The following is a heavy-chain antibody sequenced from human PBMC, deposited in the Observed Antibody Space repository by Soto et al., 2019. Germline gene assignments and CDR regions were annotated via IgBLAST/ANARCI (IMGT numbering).Heavy chain of an antibody. V-gene: IGHV1-69*08. D-gene: IGHD4-17*01. J-gene: IGHJ4*02. Sequence: QVQLVQSGAEVRKPGSSVKVSCKASRGTFNTYTICWVRQAPGQGLEWMGRIIPLHGVADYAQKFQGRVTMTADMSTSTAYMELSSLTSEDTAVYYCARDDYGDYLGQGTLVTVSS. CDR1: RGTFNTYT. CDR2: IIPLHGVA. CDR3: ARDDYGDY.